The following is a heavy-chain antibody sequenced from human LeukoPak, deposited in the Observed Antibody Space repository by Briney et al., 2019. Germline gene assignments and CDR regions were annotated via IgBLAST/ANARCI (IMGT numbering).Heavy chain of an antibody. Sequence: GRSLRLSCVASGFIFDDYAMNWVRQVPGEGLEWVSGISWNSGNIAYAGSVKGRFTISRDNTKNALYLQMNSLRAEDTALYYCVKDLRDGYTAPIFDYWGQGALVTVSS. CDR2: ISWNSGNI. CDR1: GFIFDDYA. V-gene: IGHV3-9*01. J-gene: IGHJ4*02. D-gene: IGHD5-24*01. CDR3: VKDLRDGYTAPIFDY.